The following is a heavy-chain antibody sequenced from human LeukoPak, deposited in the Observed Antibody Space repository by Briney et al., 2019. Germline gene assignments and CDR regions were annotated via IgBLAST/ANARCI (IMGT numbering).Heavy chain of an antibody. CDR3: ARDPYYGDYVV. D-gene: IGHD4-17*01. CDR2: ISSSGSTK. CDR1: GFTFSSYE. J-gene: IGHJ4*02. Sequence: GGTLRLSCAASGFTFSSYEMNWVRQAPGKGLVWVSYISSSGSTKHYADSVKGRFTSSRDNAKNSLYLQMNSLRAEDTAVYYCARDPYYGDYVVWGQGTLVTVSS. V-gene: IGHV3-48*03.